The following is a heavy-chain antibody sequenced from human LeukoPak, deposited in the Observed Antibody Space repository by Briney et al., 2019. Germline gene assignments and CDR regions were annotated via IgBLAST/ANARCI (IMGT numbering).Heavy chain of an antibody. CDR3: AKVPYEEPLDY. Sequence: QSGGSLRLSCAASGFTFSNYWMHWVRQAPGKGLVWVSRITNDGSGTSYADSVKGRFTISRDNSKNTLYLQMNSLRAEDTAVYYCAKVPYEEPLDYWGQGTLVTVSS. CDR1: GFTFSNYW. CDR2: ITNDGSGT. D-gene: IGHD3-22*01. V-gene: IGHV3-74*01. J-gene: IGHJ4*02.